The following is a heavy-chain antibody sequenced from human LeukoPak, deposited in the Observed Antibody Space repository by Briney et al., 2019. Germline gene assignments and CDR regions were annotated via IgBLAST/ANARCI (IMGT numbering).Heavy chain of an antibody. Sequence: SETLSLTCTVSGGPITSGHYHWNWIRQPPGEGLEWIGEINHSGSTNCNPSLKSRVAISVDTSKNQFSLKLSSVTAADTAVYYCARVFYYDSSGYDDYWGQGTLVTVSS. CDR1: GGPITSGHYH. V-gene: IGHV4-39*07. CDR2: INHSGST. CDR3: ARVFYYDSSGYDDY. J-gene: IGHJ4*02. D-gene: IGHD3-22*01.